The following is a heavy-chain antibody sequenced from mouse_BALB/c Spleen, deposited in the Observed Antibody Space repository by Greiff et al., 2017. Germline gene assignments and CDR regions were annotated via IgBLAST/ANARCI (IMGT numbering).Heavy chain of an antibody. J-gene: IGHJ4*01. V-gene: IGHV1-31*01. D-gene: IGHD1-1*01. CDR1: GYSFTGYY. CDR2: INPYNGAT. Sequence: VQLKQSGPELVKPGASVKISCKASGYSFTGYYMHWVKQSHVKSLEWIGRINPYNGATSYNQNFKDKASLTVDKSSSTAYMELHSLTSEDSAVYYCARGVVAEGAMDYWGQGTSVTVSS. CDR3: ARGVVAEGAMDY.